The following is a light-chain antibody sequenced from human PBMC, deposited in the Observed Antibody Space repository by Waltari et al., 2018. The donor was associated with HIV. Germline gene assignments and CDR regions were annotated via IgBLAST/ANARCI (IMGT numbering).Light chain of an antibody. V-gene: IGKV4-1*01. CDR1: QSVLYSFNNKNH. CDR2: WAS. J-gene: IGKJ3*01. CDR3: QQYYSSPWN. Sequence: DIVMTQSPDSLSVSLGERATINCKSSQSVLYSFNNKNHIGWYHQKQGQPPRLLIYWASTRESGVTDRFSGSGSGTDFTLTISSLQAEDVAVYYCQQYYSSPWNFGPGTKVDIK.